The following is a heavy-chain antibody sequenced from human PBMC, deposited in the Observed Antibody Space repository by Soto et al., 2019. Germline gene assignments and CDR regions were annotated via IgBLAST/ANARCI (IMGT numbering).Heavy chain of an antibody. CDR2: IWYEGSNK. CDR1: GFTFSSYG. D-gene: IGHD2-15*01. V-gene: IGHV3-33*01. J-gene: IGHJ6*02. Sequence: PGGSLRLSCPASGFTFSSYGMHWVRQAPGKGLEWVAVIWYEGSNKYYADSVKGRFTISRDNSKNTLYLQMNSLRAEDTAVYYCARGTYCSGGSCPYYYYGMDVWGQGTTVTVSS. CDR3: ARGTYCSGGSCPYYYYGMDV.